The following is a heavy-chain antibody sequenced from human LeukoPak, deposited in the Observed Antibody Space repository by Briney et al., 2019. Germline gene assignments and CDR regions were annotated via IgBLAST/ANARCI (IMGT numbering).Heavy chain of an antibody. CDR3: AKDRVGAIRWIEAFDI. J-gene: IGHJ3*02. V-gene: IGHV3-9*01. CDR2: ISWNSGSI. D-gene: IGHD1-26*01. CDR1: GFTFDDYA. Sequence: PGGSLRLSCAASGFTFDDYAMHWVRQAPGKGLEWVSGISWNSGSIGYADSVKGRFTISRDNAKNSLYLQMNSLRAEDTALYYCAKDRVGAIRWIEAFDIWGQGTMVTVSS.